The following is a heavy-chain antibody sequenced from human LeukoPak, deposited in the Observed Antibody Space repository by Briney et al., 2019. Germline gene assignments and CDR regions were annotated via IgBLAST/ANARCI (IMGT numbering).Heavy chain of an antibody. CDR2: VYYSGST. V-gene: IGHV4-59*01. Sequence: SETLCITCSVSGGSISIFYWSWIRQPPGKGLEWIGYVYYSGSTNYNPSLKSRVTISVDTSKNQFSLKLNSVNAADTAVYYCARSGTAAGRRDYWGQGTLVTVSS. D-gene: IGHD6-13*01. CDR3: ARSGTAAGRRDY. CDR1: GGSISIFY. J-gene: IGHJ4*02.